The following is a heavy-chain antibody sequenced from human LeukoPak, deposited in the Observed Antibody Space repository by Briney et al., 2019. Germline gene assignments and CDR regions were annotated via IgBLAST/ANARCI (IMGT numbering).Heavy chain of an antibody. V-gene: IGHV3-21*01. Sequence: GGSLRLSCAASGFTFSSYSMNWVRQAPGKGLEWVSSISSSSSYIYYADSLKGRLTISRDNAKKSLYLQMNSLRAEDTAVYYCAKEYYDFWSGYPHDYWGQGTLVTVSS. CDR1: GFTFSSYS. CDR3: AKEYYDFWSGYPHDY. CDR2: ISSSSSYI. J-gene: IGHJ4*02. D-gene: IGHD3-3*01.